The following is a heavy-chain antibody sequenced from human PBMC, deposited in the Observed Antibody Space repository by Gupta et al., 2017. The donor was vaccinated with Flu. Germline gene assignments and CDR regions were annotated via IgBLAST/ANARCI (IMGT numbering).Heavy chain of an antibody. J-gene: IGHJ4*02. D-gene: IGHD6-19*01. CDR1: SLSSTGMR. Sequence: SLSSTGMRVSWIRQPPGKALEWLARIDWEDDKCYSTSLKTRLTISKDTSKNQVVLSMTNMDPVDTATYYCARSPGSSSGWYSHFDYWGQGTLGTVSS. V-gene: IGHV2-70*04. CDR2: IDWEDDK. CDR3: ARSPGSSSGWYSHFDY.